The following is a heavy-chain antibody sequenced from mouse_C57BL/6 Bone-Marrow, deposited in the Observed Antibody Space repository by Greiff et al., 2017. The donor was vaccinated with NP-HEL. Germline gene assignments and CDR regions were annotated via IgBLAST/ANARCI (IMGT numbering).Heavy chain of an antibody. Sequence: QVQLQQPGAELVKPGASVKLSCKASGYTFTSYWMHWVKQRPGQGLEWIGMIHPNSGSTNYNEKFKSKATLTVDKSSSTAYMQLSSLTSEDSAVYYGARREDGRLLRSYWYFDVWGTGTTVTVSS. J-gene: IGHJ1*03. CDR1: GYTFTSYW. CDR2: IHPNSGST. V-gene: IGHV1-64*01. D-gene: IGHD2-3*01. CDR3: ARREDGRLLRSYWYFDV.